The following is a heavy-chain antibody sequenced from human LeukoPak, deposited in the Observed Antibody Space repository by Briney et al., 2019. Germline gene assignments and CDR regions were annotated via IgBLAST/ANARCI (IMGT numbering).Heavy chain of an antibody. D-gene: IGHD6-19*01. CDR2: IYYSGST. CDR3: ARVGSSGWPNWFDP. V-gene: IGHV4-59*01. Sequence: SETLSLTCTISGGSISSYYWSWIRQPPGKGLEWIGYIYYSGSTNYNPSLKGRVTISVDTSKNQFSLKLSSVTAADTAVYYCARVGSSGWPNWFDPWGQGTLVTVSS. J-gene: IGHJ5*02. CDR1: GGSISSYY.